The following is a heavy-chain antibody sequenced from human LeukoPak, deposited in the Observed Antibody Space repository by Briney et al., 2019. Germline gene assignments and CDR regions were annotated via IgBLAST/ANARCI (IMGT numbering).Heavy chain of an antibody. Sequence: SETLSLTCTVSGGSISSNDYYWGWIRQPPGKGLEWIGSIYYSGRTYYNPSLKSRVTISVDTSKNQFSLKLSSVTAADTAVYYCTRSAQYYDSSGYYDPWGQGTLVTVSS. CDR2: IYYSGRT. CDR3: TRSAQYYDSSGYYDP. J-gene: IGHJ5*02. V-gene: IGHV4-39*07. D-gene: IGHD3-22*01. CDR1: GGSISSNDYY.